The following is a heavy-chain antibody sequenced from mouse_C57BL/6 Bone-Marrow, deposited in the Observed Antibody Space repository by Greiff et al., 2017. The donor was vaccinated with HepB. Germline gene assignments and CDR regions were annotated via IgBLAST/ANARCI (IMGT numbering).Heavy chain of an antibody. CDR1: GFTFSDYY. V-gene: IGHV5-12*01. Sequence: EVKLMESGGGLVQPGGSLKLSCAASGFTFSDYYMYWVRQTPEKRLEWVAYISNGGGSTYYPDTVKGRFTISRDNAKNTLYLQMSRLKSEDTAMYYCARRATVWYFDVWGTGTTVTVSS. CDR3: ARRATVWYFDV. D-gene: IGHD1-1*01. CDR2: ISNGGGST. J-gene: IGHJ1*03.